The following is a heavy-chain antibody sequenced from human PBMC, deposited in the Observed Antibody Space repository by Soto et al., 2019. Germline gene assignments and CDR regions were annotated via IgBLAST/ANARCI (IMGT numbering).Heavy chain of an antibody. D-gene: IGHD2-8*01. V-gene: IGHV1-18*01. Sequence: QIQMVQSGAEVKQPGASVKISCKTSGYTFSSYSINWVRQAPGQGLEWMAWISTTSGNTHYAERVQGRVTVTLDKSARTGFMEMWGLTSDDTAVYFCARDNGYYDFWGQGTLVTVSS. CDR2: ISTTSGNT. CDR3: ARDNGYYDF. CDR1: GYTFSSYS. J-gene: IGHJ4*02.